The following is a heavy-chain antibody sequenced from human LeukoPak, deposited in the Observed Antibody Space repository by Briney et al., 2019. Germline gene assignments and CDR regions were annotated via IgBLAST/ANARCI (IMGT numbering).Heavy chain of an antibody. CDR2: INPNSGGT. Sequence: GASVKVSCKASGYTFTSYYMHWVRQAPGQGLEWMGWINPNSGGTNYAQKFQGRVTMTRDTSISTAYMELSRLRSDDTAVYYCARVTVGIVGATPLGYWGQGTLVTVSS. J-gene: IGHJ4*02. D-gene: IGHD1-26*01. CDR3: ARVTVGIVGATPLGY. V-gene: IGHV1-2*02. CDR1: GYTFTSYY.